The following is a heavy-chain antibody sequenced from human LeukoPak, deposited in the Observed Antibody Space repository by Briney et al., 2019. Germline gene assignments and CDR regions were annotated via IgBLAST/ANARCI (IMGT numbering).Heavy chain of an antibody. V-gene: IGHV3-21*01. CDR2: ISSSSSYI. J-gene: IGHJ5*02. CDR1: GSTFSNYN. Sequence: GGSLRLSCVASGSTFSNYNMNWVRQAPGKGLEWVSSISSSSSYIYYADSVKGRFTISRDNAKNSLYLQMNSLRAEDTAVYYCARDLVGPWGQGTLVTVSS. CDR3: ARDLVGP. D-gene: IGHD2-8*02.